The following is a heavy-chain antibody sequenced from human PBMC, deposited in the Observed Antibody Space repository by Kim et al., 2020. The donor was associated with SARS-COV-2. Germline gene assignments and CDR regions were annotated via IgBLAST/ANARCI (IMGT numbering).Heavy chain of an antibody. CDR2: ISWNSGSI. D-gene: IGHD3-22*01. CDR3: AKDYYDSTGYFSFDS. V-gene: IGHV3-9*01. Sequence: GGSLRLSCAASGFTFDDYAMYWVRQAPGKGLEWVSGISWNSGSIAYADSVKGRFSISRDNAKNSLYLQMNSLRAEDTALYYCAKDYYDSTGYFSFDSWGLVTLGTVSS. CDR1: GFTFDDYA. J-gene: IGHJ4*02.